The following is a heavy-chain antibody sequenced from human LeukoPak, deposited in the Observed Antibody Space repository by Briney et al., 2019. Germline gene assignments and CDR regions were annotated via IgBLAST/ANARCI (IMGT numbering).Heavy chain of an antibody. Sequence: GGSLRLPCAASGFTFSSYAMSWVRQAPGKGLEWVSAISGGGTSTYYAESVKGRFTISRDNSKNTLYLKMNSLRAEDTAVYYCAKDRGFSSSSLFDYWGQGTLVTVSS. CDR2: ISGGGTST. CDR3: AKDRGFSSSSLFDY. D-gene: IGHD6-6*01. V-gene: IGHV3-23*01. CDR1: GFTFSSYA. J-gene: IGHJ4*02.